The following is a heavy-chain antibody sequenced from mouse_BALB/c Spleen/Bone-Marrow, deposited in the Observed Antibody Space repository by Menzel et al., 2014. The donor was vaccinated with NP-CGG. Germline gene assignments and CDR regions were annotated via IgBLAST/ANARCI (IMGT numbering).Heavy chain of an antibody. D-gene: IGHD1-2*01. Sequence: EVQLQQSGAELVKPGASVKLSCTASGFNIKDTYMHWVKQRPEQGLEWIGRIDPANGNTKYDPKFQGKATITADTSSNTGYLQLSSLTYEDTDVYYCARSHYYGYYAMDYWGQGTSVTVSS. CDR2: IDPANGNT. V-gene: IGHV14-3*02. CDR1: GFNIKDTY. CDR3: ARSHYYGYYAMDY. J-gene: IGHJ4*01.